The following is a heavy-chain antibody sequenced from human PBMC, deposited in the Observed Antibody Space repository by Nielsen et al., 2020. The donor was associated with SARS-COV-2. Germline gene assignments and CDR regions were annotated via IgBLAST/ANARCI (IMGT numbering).Heavy chain of an antibody. CDR3: AKSPNGLAAV. CDR2: ITRSGGDT. D-gene: IGHD6-13*01. Sequence: GGSLRLSCAASGFTFSRYSMSWVRQAPGKGLEWVSAITRSGGDTYYADSVKGRFTISRDNSKNTLYLQMSSPRAEDTAVYYCAKSPNGLAAVWGQGTLVTVSS. CDR1: GFTFSRYS. J-gene: IGHJ4*02. V-gene: IGHV3-23*01.